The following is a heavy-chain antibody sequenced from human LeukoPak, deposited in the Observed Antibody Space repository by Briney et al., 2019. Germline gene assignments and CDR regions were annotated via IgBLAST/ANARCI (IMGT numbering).Heavy chain of an antibody. CDR2: VHLSGRT. CDR1: GGSISSTNW. V-gene: IGHV4-4*02. CDR3: GKTDIYFNPIDY. Sequence: SETLSLTCGVSGGSISSTNWWTWVRQPPGEGLEWIGEVHLSGRTNYNPSLERRVTMSVDMSENHISLKLTSVTAAETAVYYCGKTDIYFNPIDYWGPGSLVTVSS. D-gene: IGHD3-9*01. J-gene: IGHJ4*02.